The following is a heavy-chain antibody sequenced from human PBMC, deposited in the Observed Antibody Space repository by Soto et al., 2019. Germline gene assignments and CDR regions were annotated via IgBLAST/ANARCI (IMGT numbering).Heavy chain of an antibody. Sequence: PSETLSLTCTVSGGSVSSGSYYWSWIRQPPGKGLEWIGYIYYSGSTNYNPSLKSRVTISVDTSKNQFSLKLSSVTAADTAVYYCAISEGRGFPIDYWGQGTLVTVSS. CDR2: IYYSGST. CDR3: AISEGRGFPIDY. V-gene: IGHV4-61*01. J-gene: IGHJ4*02. D-gene: IGHD3-22*01. CDR1: GGSVSSGSYY.